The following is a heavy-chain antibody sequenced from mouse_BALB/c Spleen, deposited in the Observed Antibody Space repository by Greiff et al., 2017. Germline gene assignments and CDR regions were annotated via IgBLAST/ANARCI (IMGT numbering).Heavy chain of an antibody. V-gene: IGHV5-6-3*01. Sequence: EVNVVESGGGLVQPGGSLKLSCAASGFTFSSYGMSWVRQTPDKRLEWVATINSNGGSTNYPDSVKGRFTISRDNAKNTLYLQLSSLKSEDTAMYYCARALLRGYYFDYWGQGTTLTVSS. CDR3: ARALLRGYYFDY. CDR1: GFTFSSYG. CDR2: INSNGGST. J-gene: IGHJ2*01. D-gene: IGHD1-2*01.